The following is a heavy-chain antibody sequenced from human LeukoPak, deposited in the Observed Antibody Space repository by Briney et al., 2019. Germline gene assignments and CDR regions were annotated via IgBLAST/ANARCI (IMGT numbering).Heavy chain of an antibody. CDR2: IYYSGST. J-gene: IGHJ5*02. D-gene: IGHD3-10*01. Sequence: SETLSLTCTVSGGSISSHYWSWIRQPPGKGLEWIGYIYYSGSTNYNPSLKSRVTISVDTSKNQFSLKLSSVTAADTAVHYCARGTPYGSGSSNWFDPWGQGTLVTVSS. CDR3: ARGTPYGSGSSNWFDP. CDR1: GGSISSHY. V-gene: IGHV4-59*11.